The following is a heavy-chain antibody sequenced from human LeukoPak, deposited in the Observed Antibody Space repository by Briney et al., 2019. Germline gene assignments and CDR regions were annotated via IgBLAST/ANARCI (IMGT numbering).Heavy chain of an antibody. CDR2: ISYDGSNK. CDR1: GFTFSSYA. V-gene: IGHV3-30-3*01. Sequence: GGSLRLSCAASGFTFSSYAMHWVRQAPGKGLEWVAVISYDGSNKYYADSVKGRFTISRDNSKNTLYLQMNSLRAEDTAVYYCAKDREGIVVVITPSFDYWGQGTLVTVSS. CDR3: AKDREGIVVVITPSFDY. D-gene: IGHD3-22*01. J-gene: IGHJ4*02.